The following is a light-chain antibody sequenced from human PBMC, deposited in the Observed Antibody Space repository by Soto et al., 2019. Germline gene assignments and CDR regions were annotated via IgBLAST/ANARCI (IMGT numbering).Light chain of an antibody. CDR3: QHNGRS. J-gene: IGKJ5*01. Sequence: IVLTLSPATLSVYPVERVTFSCRASQSVSTYLAWYQQKPGQAPRLLISGASTRAADIPDRFSGSGSGTDFTLIINRLDPEDSAVYYCQHNGRSFGQGTGLEIK. V-gene: IGKV3-20*01. CDR2: GAS. CDR1: QSVSTY.